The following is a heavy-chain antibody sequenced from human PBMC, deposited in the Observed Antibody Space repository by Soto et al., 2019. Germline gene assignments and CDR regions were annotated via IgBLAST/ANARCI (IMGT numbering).Heavy chain of an antibody. Sequence: PGGSLRLSCAASGFSFSTYGMHWVRQAPGKGLEWVAFISNDGSNKYYADSVKGRFTISRDNSKNTLYLQMNSLRAEDTAVYYWAKGFGNYGAFAYWGQGTLVPVSP. V-gene: IGHV3-30*18. CDR2: ISNDGSNK. D-gene: IGHD4-17*01. CDR3: AKGFGNYGAFAY. J-gene: IGHJ4*02. CDR1: GFSFSTYG.